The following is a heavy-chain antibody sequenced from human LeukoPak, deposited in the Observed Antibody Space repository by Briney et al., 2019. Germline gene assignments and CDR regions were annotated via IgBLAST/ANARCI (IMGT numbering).Heavy chain of an antibody. Sequence: GGSPRLSCTASGFTFGDYAMSWVRQAPGKGLEWVGFIRSKAYGGTTEYAASVKGRFTISRDDSKSIAYLQMNSLKTEDTAVYYCTRGDWLDYWGQGTLVTVSS. D-gene: IGHD3/OR15-3a*01. CDR1: GFTFGDYA. CDR3: TRGDWLDY. V-gene: IGHV3-49*04. J-gene: IGHJ4*02. CDR2: IRSKAYGGTT.